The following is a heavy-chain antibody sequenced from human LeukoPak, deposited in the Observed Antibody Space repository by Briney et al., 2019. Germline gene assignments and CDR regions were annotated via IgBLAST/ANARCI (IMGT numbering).Heavy chain of an antibody. D-gene: IGHD6-13*01. V-gene: IGHV3-30-3*01. CDR2: ISYDGSNK. Sequence: GGSLRLSCAASGFTFSSYAMHWVRQAPGKGLEWVAVISYDGSNKYYADSVKGRFTISRDNAKNSLYLQMNSLRAEDTAVYYCARDPLYSSSWWGQGTLVTVSS. J-gene: IGHJ4*02. CDR1: GFTFSSYA. CDR3: ARDPLYSSSW.